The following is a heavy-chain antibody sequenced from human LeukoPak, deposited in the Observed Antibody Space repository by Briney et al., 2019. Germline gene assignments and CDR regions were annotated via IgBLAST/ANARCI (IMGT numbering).Heavy chain of an antibody. CDR3: ARASRPITGTTRALAIDY. V-gene: IGHV1-46*01. D-gene: IGHD1-7*01. Sequence: GASVKVSCKASGYTFTSYYMHWVRQAPGQGLEWMGIINPSGGSTSYAQKFQGRVTMTRDTSTSTVYMELSSLRSEDTAVYYCARASRPITGTTRALAIDYWGQGTLVTVSS. CDR2: INPSGGST. J-gene: IGHJ4*02. CDR1: GYTFTSYY.